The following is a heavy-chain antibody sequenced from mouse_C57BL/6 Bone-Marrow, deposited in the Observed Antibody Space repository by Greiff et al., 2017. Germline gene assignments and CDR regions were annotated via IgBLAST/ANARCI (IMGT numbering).Heavy chain of an antibody. V-gene: IGHV1-52*01. CDR3: ARGDDYDLAWFAY. J-gene: IGHJ3*01. CDR2: IDPSDSET. Sequence: VQLQQPGAELVRPGSSVKLSCKASGYTFTSYWMHWVKQRPIQGLEWIGNIDPSDSETHYNQKFKDKATLTVDKSSSTAYMQLSSLTSEDSAVYYCARGDDYDLAWFAYWGQGTLVTVSA. D-gene: IGHD2-4*01. CDR1: GYTFTSYW.